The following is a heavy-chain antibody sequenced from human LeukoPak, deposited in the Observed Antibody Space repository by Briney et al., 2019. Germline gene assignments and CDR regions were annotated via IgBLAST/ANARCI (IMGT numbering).Heavy chain of an antibody. CDR2: TNHSGST. V-gene: IGHV4-34*01. CDR3: ARVYSSSWYGGPVPNGKAIFDY. J-gene: IGHJ4*02. CDR1: GGSFSGYY. D-gene: IGHD6-13*01. Sequence: KPSETLSLTCAVYGGSFSGYYWSWIRQPPGKGLEWIGETNHSGSTNYNPSLKSRVTISVDTSKNQFSLKLSSVTAADTAVYYCARVYSSSWYGGPVPNGKAIFDYWGQGTLVTVSS.